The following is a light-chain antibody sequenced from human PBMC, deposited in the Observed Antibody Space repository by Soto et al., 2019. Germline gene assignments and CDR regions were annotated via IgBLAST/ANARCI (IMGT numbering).Light chain of an antibody. J-gene: IGLJ2*01. CDR3: SSYAGSSVV. CDR2: EVS. V-gene: IGLV2-8*01. CDR1: SSDVGGYNY. Sequence: QSALTQPPSASGSPGQSVTISCTGTSSDVGGYNYVSWHQQHPGKAPKLMIYEVSKRPSGVPDRFSGSKSGNTASLTVSGLQAEDEADYYCSSYAGSSVVFGGGTKLTVL.